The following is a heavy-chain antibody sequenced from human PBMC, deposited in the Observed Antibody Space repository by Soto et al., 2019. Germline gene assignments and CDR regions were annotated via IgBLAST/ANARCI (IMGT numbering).Heavy chain of an antibody. J-gene: IGHJ4*02. D-gene: IGHD5-18*01. V-gene: IGHV4-59*08. CDR2: IYYSGST. CDR3: ARLGYSYGSVFDY. CDR1: GGSISSYY. Sequence: SETLSLTCTVSGGSISSYYWSWIRQPPGKGLEWIGYIYYSGSTNYNPSLKSRVTISVDTSKNQFSLKLSSVTAADTAVYYCARLGYSYGSVFDYWGQGTLVTVSS.